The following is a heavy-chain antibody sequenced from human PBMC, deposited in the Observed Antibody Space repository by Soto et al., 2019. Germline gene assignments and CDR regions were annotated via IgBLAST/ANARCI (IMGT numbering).Heavy chain of an antibody. Sequence: GGSLRLSCAASGFTFNNYAMNWVRQAPGKGLEWVSAIRNSGGFTYYADSVKGRFTISRDNSKNTLYLHMNSLIAEDTAVYYCARDNWNSNWGQGTLVTVSS. D-gene: IGHD1-20*01. CDR1: GFTFNNYA. CDR2: IRNSGGFT. J-gene: IGHJ4*02. CDR3: ARDNWNSN. V-gene: IGHV3-23*01.